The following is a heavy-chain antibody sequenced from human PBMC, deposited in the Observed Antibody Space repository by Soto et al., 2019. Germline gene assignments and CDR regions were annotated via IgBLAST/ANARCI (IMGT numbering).Heavy chain of an antibody. CDR2: ISGNGGST. CDR1: GFTFSVYA. D-gene: IGHD6-6*01. CDR3: AKDRTFGPPLVRFDS. V-gene: IGHV3-23*01. Sequence: GGSLRLSCAASGFTFSVYAMTWVRQAPGKGLEWVSAISGNGGSTYYADSVKGRFTISRDNSKSTLHLQMNSLRVEDTAVYYCAKDRTFGPPLVRFDSWGQGTLVTVS. J-gene: IGHJ4*02.